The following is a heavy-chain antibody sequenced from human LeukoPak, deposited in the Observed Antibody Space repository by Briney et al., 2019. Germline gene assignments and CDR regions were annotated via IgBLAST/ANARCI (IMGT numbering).Heavy chain of an antibody. CDR1: GGSFSGYY. J-gene: IGHJ5*02. V-gene: IGHV4-34*01. D-gene: IGHD3-10*01. CDR2: INHSGST. CDR3: ARGRAVRGVILGSWFDP. Sequence: PSETLSLTCAVYGGSFSGYYWSWIRQPPGKGLEWIGEINHSGSTNYNPSHKSRVTISVDTSKNQFSLKLSSVTAADTAVYYCARGRAVRGVILGSWFDPWGQGTLVTVSS.